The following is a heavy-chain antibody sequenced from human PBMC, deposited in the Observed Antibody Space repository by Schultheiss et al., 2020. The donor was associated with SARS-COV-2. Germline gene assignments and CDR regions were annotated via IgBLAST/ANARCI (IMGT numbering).Heavy chain of an antibody. Sequence: GGSLRLSCAASGFTVSSNYMSWVRQAPGKGLEWVSAISRSGGSTYYADSVKGRFTISRDNSKNTLYLQMNSLRAEDTAVYYCAKEHSSGWLVLYYGMDVWGQGTTVTVSS. CDR2: ISRSGGST. J-gene: IGHJ6*02. CDR1: GFTVSSNY. D-gene: IGHD6-19*01. V-gene: IGHV3-23*01. CDR3: AKEHSSGWLVLYYGMDV.